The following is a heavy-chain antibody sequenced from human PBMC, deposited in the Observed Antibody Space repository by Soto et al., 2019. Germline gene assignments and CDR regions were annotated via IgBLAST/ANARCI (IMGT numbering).Heavy chain of an antibody. Sequence: GGAPRTPFAASGFPLRSYCKHWGRPAPGKGLEWVAVISYDGSNKYYADSVKGRFTISRDNSKNTLYLQMNSLRAEDTAVYYCAKEKTTPLFHYYYGMDVWGQGTTVTVS. CDR1: GFPLRSYC. D-gene: IGHD4-17*01. CDR3: AKEKTTPLFHYYYGMDV. V-gene: IGHV3-30*18. J-gene: IGHJ6*02. CDR2: ISYDGSNK.